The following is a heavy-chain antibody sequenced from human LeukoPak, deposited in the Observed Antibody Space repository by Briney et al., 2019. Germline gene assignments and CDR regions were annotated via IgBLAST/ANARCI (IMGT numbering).Heavy chain of an antibody. CDR3: AKDNLPYYDILTGYSGYFDY. J-gene: IGHJ4*02. CDR2: ISWDGGST. D-gene: IGHD3-9*01. CDR1: GFTFDDYA. Sequence: GGSLRLSCAASGFTFDDYAMHWVRQAPGKGLEWVSLISWDGGSTYYADSVKGRFTISRDNSENSLYLQMNSLRAEDTALYYCAKDNLPYYDILTGYSGYFDYWGQGTLVTVSS. V-gene: IGHV3-43D*03.